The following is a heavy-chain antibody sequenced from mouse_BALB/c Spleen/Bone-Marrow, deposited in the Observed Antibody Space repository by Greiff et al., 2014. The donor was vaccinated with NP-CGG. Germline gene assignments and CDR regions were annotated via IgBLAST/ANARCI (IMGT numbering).Heavy chain of an antibody. D-gene: IGHD2-12*01. CDR2: IDPADGST. Sequence: EVKLMESGAELVKPGASVKLSCTASGFNIKDTYMHWVKQRPEQGLEWIGRIDPADGSTKYDPKFQGKATITADTSSNTAYLQLSSLTSEDTAVYFCARWELRLAMDYWGQGTSVTVSS. CDR1: GFNIKDTY. J-gene: IGHJ4*01. CDR3: ARWELRLAMDY. V-gene: IGHV14-3*02.